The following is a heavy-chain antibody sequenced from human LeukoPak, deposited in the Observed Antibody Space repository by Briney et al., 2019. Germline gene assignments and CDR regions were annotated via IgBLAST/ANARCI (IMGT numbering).Heavy chain of an antibody. Sequence: GGSLRLSCAASGFTFSSYEMNWVRQAPGKGLEWVSYISSSGSTIYYADSVKGRFTISRDNAKNSLYVQMNSLRAEDTAVYYCARGYTWIQPWGQGTLVTVSS. CDR1: GFTFSSYE. V-gene: IGHV3-48*03. CDR3: ARGYTWIQP. D-gene: IGHD5-18*01. J-gene: IGHJ4*02. CDR2: ISSSGSTI.